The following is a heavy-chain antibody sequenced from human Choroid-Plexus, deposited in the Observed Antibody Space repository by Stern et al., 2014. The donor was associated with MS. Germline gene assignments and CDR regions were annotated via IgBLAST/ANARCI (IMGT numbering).Heavy chain of an antibody. V-gene: IGHV3-30*18. D-gene: IGHD2-15*01. CDR3: AKDRQWSTYFFDY. CDR1: GFTFSNFG. J-gene: IGHJ4*02. CDR2: ISYDGSDK. Sequence: VQLEESGGGVDQPGRPLILSCAASGFTFSNFGMHWVRQAPGKGLEWVALISYDGSDKYYADSVKGRFTIFRDNSKNTLYMHMNSLRAEDTAVYYCAKDRQWSTYFFDYWGQGSLVTVSS.